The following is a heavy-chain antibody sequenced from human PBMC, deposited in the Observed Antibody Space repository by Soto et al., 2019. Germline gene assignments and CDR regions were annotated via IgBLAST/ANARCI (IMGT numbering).Heavy chain of an antibody. D-gene: IGHD6-13*01. CDR3: AKDIFGSTPNYDGMDV. J-gene: IGHJ6*02. CDR2: ISWNSGRI. CDR1: GFTFDDYA. V-gene: IGHV3-9*01. Sequence: SLRLSCAASGFTFDDYAMHWVRQAPGKGLEWVSGISWNSGRIGYADSVKGRFTISRDNAKNSLYLQMNSLRAEDTALYYCAKDIFGSTPNYDGMDVWGQGITVTVFS.